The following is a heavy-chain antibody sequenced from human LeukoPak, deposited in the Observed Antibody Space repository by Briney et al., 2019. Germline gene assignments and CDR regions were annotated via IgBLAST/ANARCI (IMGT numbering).Heavy chain of an antibody. V-gene: IGHV3-23*01. CDR2: ITASGGNT. J-gene: IGHJ4*02. CDR3: AIGNGYSYGRYYFDY. Sequence: GGSLRLXCAASGFTFSSYAMGWVRQAPGKGLEWVSAITASGGNTYYADSVKGRFTISRDNSKNTLYLQVNSLRAEDTAVYYCAIGNGYSYGRYYFDYWGQGTLVTVSS. CDR1: GFTFSSYA. D-gene: IGHD5-18*01.